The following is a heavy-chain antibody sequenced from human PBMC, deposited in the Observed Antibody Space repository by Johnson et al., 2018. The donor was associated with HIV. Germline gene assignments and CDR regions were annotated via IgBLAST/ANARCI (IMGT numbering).Heavy chain of an antibody. CDR1: GFTFSSYG. CDR3: TGEDGLGESALVFDM. J-gene: IGHJ3*02. D-gene: IGHD3-16*02. Sequence: HVQLVESGGGVVQPGGSLRLSRAASGFTFSSYGMHWVRQAPGKGLEWVAVIQSDETTKYYADSVKGRFTISRDNSKKTLYLQMNSLSAEDTAVYYCTGEDGLGESALVFDMWGQGTMVTVSS. V-gene: IGHV3-30*02. CDR2: IQSDETTK.